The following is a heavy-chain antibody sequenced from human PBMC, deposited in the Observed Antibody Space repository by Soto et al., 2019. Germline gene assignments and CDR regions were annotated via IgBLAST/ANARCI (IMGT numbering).Heavy chain of an antibody. Sequence: QVQLVESGGGVVQPGRSLRLSCAASGFTFSSYGMHWVRQATGKGLEWVAVIWYDGSNKYYADSVKGRFTISRDNSKNTLYLQMNSLRAEDTAVYYCAREDIVATMFDYWGQGTLVTVSS. V-gene: IGHV3-33*01. D-gene: IGHD5-12*01. J-gene: IGHJ4*02. CDR2: IWYDGSNK. CDR3: AREDIVATMFDY. CDR1: GFTFSSYG.